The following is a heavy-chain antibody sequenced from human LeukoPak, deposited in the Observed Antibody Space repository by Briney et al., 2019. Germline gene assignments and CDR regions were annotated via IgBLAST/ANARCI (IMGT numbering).Heavy chain of an antibody. CDR2: INPSGGST. Sequence: ASVKVSCKASGYTFTSYYMHWVRQAPGQGLEWMGIINPSGGSTSYAQKFQGRVTMTRDTSTSTVYMELSSLRSEDTAVYYCARDRGYEGDVWFGELSHNWFDPWGQGTLVTVSS. J-gene: IGHJ5*02. D-gene: IGHD3-10*01. CDR3: ARDRGYEGDVWFGELSHNWFDP. V-gene: IGHV1-46*01. CDR1: GYTFTSYY.